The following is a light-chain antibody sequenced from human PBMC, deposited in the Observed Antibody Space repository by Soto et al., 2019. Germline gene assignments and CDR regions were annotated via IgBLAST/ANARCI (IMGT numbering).Light chain of an antibody. CDR3: QQYNYWPPT. Sequence: DIQMTQSPSSLSASVGDRVTIACRASQSINIYLNWYQQKPGKAPKLLIYGATSLQSGVPSRFSADGSGTDFTLTISSLQPEDFATYYCQQYNYWPPTFGQGTKVDIK. V-gene: IGKV1-39*01. J-gene: IGKJ1*01. CDR2: GAT. CDR1: QSINIY.